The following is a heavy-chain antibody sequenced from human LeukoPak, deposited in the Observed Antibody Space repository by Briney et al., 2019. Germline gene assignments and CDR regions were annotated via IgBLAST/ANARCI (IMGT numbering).Heavy chain of an antibody. D-gene: IGHD5-24*01. J-gene: IGHJ3*02. Sequence: ASVKVSCKASGYTFTSYGIGWVRQAPGQGLEWMGWISAYNGNTNYAQKLQGRVTMTTDTSTSTAYMELRSLRSDDTAVYYCAREGEMATNDAFDIWGQGTMVTVSS. V-gene: IGHV1-18*01. CDR2: ISAYNGNT. CDR1: GYTFTSYG. CDR3: AREGEMATNDAFDI.